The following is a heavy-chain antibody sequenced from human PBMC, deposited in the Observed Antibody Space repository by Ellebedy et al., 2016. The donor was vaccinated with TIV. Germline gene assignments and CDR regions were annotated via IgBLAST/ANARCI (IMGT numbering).Heavy chain of an antibody. CDR1: GYTFTSYG. Sequence: ASVKVSXXASGYTFTSYGISWVRQAPGQGLEWMGWISAYNGRTNYAQRLQDRVTMTTDTSTSTAYMELRSLRSDDTAVYYCAVGIAVANTFDYWGQGTLVTVSS. D-gene: IGHD6-19*01. CDR3: AVGIAVANTFDY. V-gene: IGHV1-18*01. CDR2: ISAYNGRT. J-gene: IGHJ4*02.